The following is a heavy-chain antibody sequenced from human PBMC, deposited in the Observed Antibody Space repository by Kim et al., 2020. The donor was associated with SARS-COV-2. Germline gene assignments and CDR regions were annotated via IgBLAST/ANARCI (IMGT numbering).Heavy chain of an antibody. V-gene: IGHV1-69*04. CDR1: GDTFSSFT. J-gene: IGHJ4*02. CDR3: ATDPGWLAAGMLDT. D-gene: IGHD2-2*01. Sequence: SVKVSCKISGDTFSSFTICWVRQAPGKGLEWLGRIVPFDDVTNYAQKFQGRITITADKSTNTAYMELSSLSSEDTAVYFCATDPGWLAAGMLDTGVQGDRFIVS. CDR2: IVPFDDVT.